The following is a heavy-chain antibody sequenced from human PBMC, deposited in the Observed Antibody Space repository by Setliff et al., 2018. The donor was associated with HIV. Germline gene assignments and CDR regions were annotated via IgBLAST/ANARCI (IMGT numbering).Heavy chain of an antibody. J-gene: IGHJ6*03. CDR1: GYTFTSHY. CDR2: INPSGAIT. V-gene: IGHV1-46*01. CDR3: ARDPGEGGGGFLEWTIGYYYYMDV. Sequence: ASVKVSCKASGYTFTSHYIHWVRQAPGQGLEWMGIINPSGAITNYAQNFQGRVTITADKSTSTAYMELSSLRSDDTAVYYCARDPGEGGGGFLEWTIGYYYYMDVWGKGTTVTVSS. D-gene: IGHD3-3*01.